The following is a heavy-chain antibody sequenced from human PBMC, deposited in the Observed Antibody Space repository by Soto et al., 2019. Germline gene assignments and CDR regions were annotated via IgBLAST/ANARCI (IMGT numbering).Heavy chain of an antibody. CDR3: ARDGITGTTDLGVFYYYYGMDV. D-gene: IGHD1-7*01. CDR1: GDSVSSNSAA. J-gene: IGHJ6*02. CDR2: TYYRSKWYN. Sequence: SQTLSLTCAISGDSVSSNSAAWNWIRQSPSRGLEWLGRTYYRSKWYNDYAVSMKSRITINPDTSKNQFSLQLNSVTPEDTAVYYCARDGITGTTDLGVFYYYYGMDVWGQGTTVTVSS. V-gene: IGHV6-1*01.